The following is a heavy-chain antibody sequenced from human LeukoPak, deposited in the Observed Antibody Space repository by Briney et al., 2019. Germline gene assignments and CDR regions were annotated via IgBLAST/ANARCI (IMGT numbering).Heavy chain of an antibody. V-gene: IGHV4-39*01. D-gene: IGHD6-13*01. CDR3: ARQAAAGTYYYYYMDV. CDR1: GGSISSSSYY. CDR2: IYYSGST. Sequence: SETLSLTCTVSGGSISSSSYYWGWIRQPPGKGLEWIGSIYYSGSTYYNPSLKSRVTISVDTSKNQFSLKLSSVTAADTAVYYCARQAAAGTYYYYYMDVWGKGTTVIVSS. J-gene: IGHJ6*03.